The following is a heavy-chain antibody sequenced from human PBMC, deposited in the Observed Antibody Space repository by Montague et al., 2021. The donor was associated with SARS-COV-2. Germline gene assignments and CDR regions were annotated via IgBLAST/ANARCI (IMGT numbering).Heavy chain of an antibody. D-gene: IGHD6-13*01. CDR2: IYNGGTTT. CDR3: AKDRVPSSSWYDGMDV. J-gene: IGHJ6*02. Sequence: SLILSCAASGFTFSSYPMTCVRQAPGKGLEWVSVIYNGGTTTYYLDSXXGRFTISRDNSKNTLYLEMNRLGAEDTAIYYCAKDRVPSSSWYDGMDVWGQGTTVIVSS. CDR1: GFTFSSYP. V-gene: IGHV3-23*03.